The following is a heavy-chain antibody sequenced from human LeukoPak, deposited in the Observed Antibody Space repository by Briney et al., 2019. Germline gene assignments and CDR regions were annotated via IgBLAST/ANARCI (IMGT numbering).Heavy chain of an antibody. Sequence: ASVKVSCKASGYTFTDYYVHWVRQAPGQGLEWMGRISPNSGGTNYAQKFQGRVTMTRDTSISTAYMELSRLRSDDTAVYYCASLYGWLQFDYWGQGTLVTVSS. V-gene: IGHV1-2*06. J-gene: IGHJ4*02. CDR3: ASLYGWLQFDY. CDR1: GYTFTDYY. D-gene: IGHD5-24*01. CDR2: ISPNSGGT.